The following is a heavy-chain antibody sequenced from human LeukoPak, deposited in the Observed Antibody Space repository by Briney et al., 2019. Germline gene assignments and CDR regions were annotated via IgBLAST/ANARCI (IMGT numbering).Heavy chain of an antibody. Sequence: SVKVSCKASGGTFSSYAISWVRQAPGQGLEWMGGIIPIFGTANYAQKFQGRVTITADKSTSTAYMELTSLRSEDTAVYYCAGAEPLPYSSSEAGPPDYWGQGTLVTVSS. D-gene: IGHD6-13*01. CDR1: GGTFSSYA. CDR2: IIPIFGTA. CDR3: AGAEPLPYSSSEAGPPDY. V-gene: IGHV1-69*06. J-gene: IGHJ4*02.